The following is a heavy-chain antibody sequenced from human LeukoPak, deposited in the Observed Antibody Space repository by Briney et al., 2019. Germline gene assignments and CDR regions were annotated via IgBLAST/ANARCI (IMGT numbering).Heavy chain of an antibody. CDR3: AKEGIAAAGTFDY. CDR2: ISYDGSNK. CDR1: GFTFSSYG. D-gene: IGHD6-13*01. Sequence: PGGSLRLYCAASGFTFSSYGMQWVRQAPGKGLEWVAVISYDGSNKYYADSVKGRFTISRDNSKNTLYLQMNSLRAEDTAVYYCAKEGIAAAGTFDYWGQGTLVTVSS. V-gene: IGHV3-30*18. J-gene: IGHJ4*02.